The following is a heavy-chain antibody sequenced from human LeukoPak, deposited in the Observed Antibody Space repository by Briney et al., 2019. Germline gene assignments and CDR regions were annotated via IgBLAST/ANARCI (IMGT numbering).Heavy chain of an antibody. J-gene: IGHJ4*02. Sequence: GGSLRLSCGASGFSFSSYDMSCVRHPPAKGVDRVLVISRLDGYTYYADSVKGRFTISRDNSKNTLYLHLNTLRAEDTAVYYCAKDMGEGGTYYLDYWGQGTLVTVSS. CDR2: ISRLDGYT. V-gene: IGHV3-23*01. CDR3: AKDMGEGGTYYLDY. CDR1: GFSFSSYD. D-gene: IGHD3-16*01.